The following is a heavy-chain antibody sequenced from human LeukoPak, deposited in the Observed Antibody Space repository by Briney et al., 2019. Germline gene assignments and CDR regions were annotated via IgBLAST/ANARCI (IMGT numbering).Heavy chain of an antibody. Sequence: SETLSLTCTVSGGSISSYYWSWIRQPPGKGLEWIGYIYYIGSTNYNPSLKSRVTMSVDTSKNQFSLKLSSVTAADTAVYYCARSYSGSYRGWFDPWGQGTLVTVSS. CDR2: IYYIGST. J-gene: IGHJ5*02. V-gene: IGHV4-59*01. CDR3: ARSYSGSYRGWFDP. CDR1: GGSISSYY. D-gene: IGHD1-26*01.